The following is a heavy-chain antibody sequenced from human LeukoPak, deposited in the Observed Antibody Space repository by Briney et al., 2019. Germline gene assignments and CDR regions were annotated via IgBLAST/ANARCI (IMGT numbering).Heavy chain of an antibody. CDR2: IYYSGST. V-gene: IGHV4-39*07. D-gene: IGHD3-10*01. J-gene: IGHJ4*02. Sequence: SETLSLTCTVSGGSISSSSYYWGWIRQPPGKGLEWIGSIYYSGSTYYNPSLKSRVTISVDTSKNQFSLKLSSVTAADTAVYYCARDTVGPYYYGSGSRPFDYWGQGTLVTVSS. CDR3: ARDTVGPYYYGSGSRPFDY. CDR1: GGSISSSSYY.